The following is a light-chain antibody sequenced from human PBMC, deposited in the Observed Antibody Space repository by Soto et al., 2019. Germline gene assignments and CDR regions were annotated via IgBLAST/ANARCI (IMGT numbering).Light chain of an antibody. Sequence: QSVLTQPAAVTLSLGQTITICWTGTRSDVGGYHYVSGYQQYPGKAPKHMIYEVSNRPSGVSNRLSGSKSGNTASLTISGLQVEDEADYYCRSYRSTTTRLFGTG. V-gene: IGLV2-14*01. CDR1: RSDVGGYHY. CDR3: RSYRSTTTRL. J-gene: IGLJ1*01. CDR2: EVS.